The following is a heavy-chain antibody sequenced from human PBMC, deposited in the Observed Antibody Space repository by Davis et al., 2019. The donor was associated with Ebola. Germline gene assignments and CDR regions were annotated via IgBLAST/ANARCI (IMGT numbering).Heavy chain of an antibody. CDR3: ARDIAVAVYYYGMDV. D-gene: IGHD6-19*01. CDR2: INHSGST. CDR1: GGSFSGYY. Sequence: SETLSLTCAVYGGSFSGYYWSWIRQPPGKGLEWIGEINHSGSTNYNPSLKSRVTISVDTSKNQFSLKLSSVTAADTAVYYCARDIAVAVYYYGMDVWGQGTTVTVSS. V-gene: IGHV4-34*01. J-gene: IGHJ6*02.